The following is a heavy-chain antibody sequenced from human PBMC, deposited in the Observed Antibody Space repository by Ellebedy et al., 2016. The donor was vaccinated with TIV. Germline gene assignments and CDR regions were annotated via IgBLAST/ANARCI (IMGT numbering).Heavy chain of an antibody. CDR2: IYYSGST. CDR3: ARAGETGYSSSWYPYGMDV. Sequence: MPSETLSLTCTVSGGSISSYYWSWIRQPPGKGLEWIGYIYYSGSTNYNPSLKSRVTISVDTSKNQFSLKLSSVTAADTAVYYCARAGETGYSSSWYPYGMDVWGQGTTVTVSS. D-gene: IGHD6-13*01. CDR1: GGSISSYY. V-gene: IGHV4-59*01. J-gene: IGHJ6*02.